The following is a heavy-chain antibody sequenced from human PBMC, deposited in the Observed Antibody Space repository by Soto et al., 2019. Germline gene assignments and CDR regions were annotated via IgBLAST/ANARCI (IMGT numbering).Heavy chain of an antibody. CDR3: ARGRYSGYDSSWYYGMDV. D-gene: IGHD5-12*01. CDR1: GYTFTGYY. J-gene: IGHJ6*02. Sequence: ASVKVSCKASGYTFTGYYMHWVRQAPGQGLEWMGWINPNSGGTNYAQKFQGWVTMTRDTSISTAYMELSRLRSDDTAVYYCARGRYSGYDSSWYYGMDVWGQGTTVTVS. V-gene: IGHV1-2*04. CDR2: INPNSGGT.